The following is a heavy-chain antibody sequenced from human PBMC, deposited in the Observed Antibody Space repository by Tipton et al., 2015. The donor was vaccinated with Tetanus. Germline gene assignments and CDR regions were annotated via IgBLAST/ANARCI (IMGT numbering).Heavy chain of an antibody. CDR3: GRPWTYSLYAVDV. Sequence: GSLRLSCAASGFTFSSYAMSWVRQAPGKGLEWVSAISGSGGSTYYADSVKGRFTISRDNSKNTLYLQMNSLRTEDTAVYYCGRPWTYSLYAVDVWGQGTTVTVSS. CDR2: ISGSGGST. V-gene: IGHV3-23*01. D-gene: IGHD5-12*01. CDR1: GFTFSSYA. J-gene: IGHJ6*02.